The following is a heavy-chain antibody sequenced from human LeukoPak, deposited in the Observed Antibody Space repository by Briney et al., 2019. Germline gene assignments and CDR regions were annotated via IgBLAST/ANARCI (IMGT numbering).Heavy chain of an antibody. J-gene: IGHJ4*02. CDR3: ATLQGIAAAGTRVDY. D-gene: IGHD6-13*01. Sequence: SETLSLTCAVYGGSFSGYYWSWIRQPPGKGLEWIGSIYYSGSTYYNPSLKSRVTISVDTSKNQFSLKLSSVTAADTAVYYCATLQGIAAAGTRVDYWGQGTLVTVSS. CDR2: IYYSGST. V-gene: IGHV4-34*01. CDR1: GGSFSGYY.